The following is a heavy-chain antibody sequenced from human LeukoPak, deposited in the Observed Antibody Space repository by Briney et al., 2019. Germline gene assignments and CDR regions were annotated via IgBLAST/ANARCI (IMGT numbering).Heavy chain of an antibody. CDR2: IYYSGNT. J-gene: IGHJ4*02. CDR3: ARGTSSPDY. Sequence: PSETLSLTCTVSGVSISSYYWSWIRQPPGKGLEYIGYIYYSGNTNYNPSLKSRVTISVDTSKNQFSLKLSSVTAADTAVYYCARGTSSPDYWGQGTLVTVSS. CDR1: GVSISSYY. V-gene: IGHV4-59*01.